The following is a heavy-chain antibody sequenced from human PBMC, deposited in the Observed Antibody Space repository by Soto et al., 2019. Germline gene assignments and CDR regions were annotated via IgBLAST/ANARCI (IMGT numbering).Heavy chain of an antibody. CDR3: DGSDF. CDR1: GFTFSTYA. V-gene: IGHV3-23*01. CDR2: ISGSGTNT. Sequence: GGSLRLSCAASGFTFSTYAMSWARQAPGKGLEWVSTISGSGTNTHYADSVRGRFTISRDNSKNTLYLQMESLRVEDTAVYYCDGSDFWGQGTLVTVSS. J-gene: IGHJ4*02. D-gene: IGHD1-26*01.